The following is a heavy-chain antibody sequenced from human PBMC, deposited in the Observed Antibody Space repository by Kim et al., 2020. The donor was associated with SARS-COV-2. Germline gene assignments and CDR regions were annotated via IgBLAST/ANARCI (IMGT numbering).Heavy chain of an antibody. D-gene: IGHD3-10*01. Sequence: GRFTISRDNSKNTLNLQMNSRRADDTAVYYCAKCGGPLVIKHDSYGMDVWGQGTTVTVSS. J-gene: IGHJ6*02. CDR3: AKCGGPLVIKHDSYGMDV. V-gene: IGHV3-23*01.